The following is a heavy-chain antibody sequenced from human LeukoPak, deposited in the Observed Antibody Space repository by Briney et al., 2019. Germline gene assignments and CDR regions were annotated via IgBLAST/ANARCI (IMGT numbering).Heavy chain of an antibody. CDR2: MNPSGST. Sequence: SETLSLTCAVYGGSFSGYYWTWIRQTPERGLEWIGEMNPSGSTNYNPSLKSRVTISVDTSKNQFSLELSSVTAADTAVYYCARGRQDVTMIVVVMTAVSYYLDVWGKGTTVTVS. J-gene: IGHJ6*03. CDR1: GGSFSGYY. V-gene: IGHV4-34*01. CDR3: ARGRQDVTMIVVVMTAVSYYLDV. D-gene: IGHD3-22*01.